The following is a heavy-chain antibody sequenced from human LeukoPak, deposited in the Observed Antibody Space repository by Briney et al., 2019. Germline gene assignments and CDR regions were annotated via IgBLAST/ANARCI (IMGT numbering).Heavy chain of an antibody. CDR2: IYYSGST. CDR1: GGSISW. D-gene: IGHD4-17*01. J-gene: IGHJ4*02. Sequence: TSGTLSLTCAVSGGSISWWSWVRQPPGKGLEWIGYIYYSGSTYYNPSLKSRVTISVDTSKNQFSLKLSSVTAADTAVYYCARNLFTKDYGDYVYWGQGTLVTVSS. V-gene: IGHV4-30-4*01. CDR3: ARNLFTKDYGDYVY.